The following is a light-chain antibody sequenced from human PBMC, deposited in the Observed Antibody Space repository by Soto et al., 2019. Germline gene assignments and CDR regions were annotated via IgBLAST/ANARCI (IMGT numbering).Light chain of an antibody. CDR2: GAS. CDR1: QSVSSN. CDR3: QQYNNWPLT. Sequence: EIVMTQSPATLSVSPGERATLSCTASQSVSSNLAWYQQKPGQAPRLLIYGASTRATGIPARFSGSGSGTEFTLTISSLQSEDFAVCYCQQYNNWPLTFGGGTKVDIK. J-gene: IGKJ4*01. V-gene: IGKV3-15*01.